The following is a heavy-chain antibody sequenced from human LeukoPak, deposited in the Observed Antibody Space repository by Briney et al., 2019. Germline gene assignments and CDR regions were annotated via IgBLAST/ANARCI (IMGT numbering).Heavy chain of an antibody. J-gene: IGHJ4*02. Sequence: PGGSLRLSCAASGFTVSSSEMNWVRQAPGKGLEWVSYINSDNSIYYADSVKGRFTISRDNAKNPLYLQMNSLSAEDTAVYYCVYSTLTNWGQGTLVTVSS. CDR3: VYSTLTN. CDR1: GFTVSSSE. CDR2: INSDNSI. V-gene: IGHV3-48*03. D-gene: IGHD2-15*01.